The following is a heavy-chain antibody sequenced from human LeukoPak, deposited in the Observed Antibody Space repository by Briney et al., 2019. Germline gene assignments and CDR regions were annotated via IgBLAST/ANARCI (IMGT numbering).Heavy chain of an antibody. CDR1: GFTFSDYY. J-gene: IGHJ3*02. CDR2: ISYDGSNK. D-gene: IGHD6-19*01. V-gene: IGHV3-30*18. Sequence: PGGSLRLSRAASGFTFSDYYMSWVRQGPGKGLEWVAVISYDGSNKYYADSVKGRFTISRDNSKNTLYLQMNSLRAEDTAVYYCAKQCGGSDWFDAFDIWGQGTMVTVSS. CDR3: AKQCGGSDWFDAFDI.